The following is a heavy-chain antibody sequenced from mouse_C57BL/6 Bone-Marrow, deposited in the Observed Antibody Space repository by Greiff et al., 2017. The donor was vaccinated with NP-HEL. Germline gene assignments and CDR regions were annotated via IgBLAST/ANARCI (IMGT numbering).Heavy chain of an antibody. Sequence: EVQGVESGGGLVQPGGSLSLSCAASGFTFTDYYMSWVRQPPGKALEWWGFIRNRANGYTTEYSASVKGRFTISRDTSQSILYLQMNALRAEDSATYYCARGGVYYYGSTWFAYWGQGTLVTVSA. V-gene: IGHV7-3*01. CDR2: IRNRANGYTT. J-gene: IGHJ3*01. D-gene: IGHD1-1*01. CDR3: ARGGVYYYGSTWFAY. CDR1: GFTFTDYY.